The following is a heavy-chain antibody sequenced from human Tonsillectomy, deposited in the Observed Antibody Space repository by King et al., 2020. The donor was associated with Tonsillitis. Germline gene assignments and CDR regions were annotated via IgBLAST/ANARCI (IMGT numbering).Heavy chain of an antibody. J-gene: IGHJ6*02. V-gene: IGHV1-2*02. CDR1: GYTFTGYY. D-gene: IGHD3-10*01. CDR3: ASDFVTVVRGAPRAGAYGTDV. CDR2: INPNTGGT. Sequence: VQLVESGAEVKKPGASVKVSCKASGYTFTGYYMHWVRQAPGQGLEWMGWINPNTGGTNYAQKCQGSVTMTRDTSISTAYMELSRLRSDDTSVYYCASDFVTVVRGAPRAGAYGTDVGGQGTTVTV.